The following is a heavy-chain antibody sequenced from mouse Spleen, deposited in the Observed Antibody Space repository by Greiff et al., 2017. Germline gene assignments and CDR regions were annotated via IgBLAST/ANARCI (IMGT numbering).Heavy chain of an antibody. CDR3: ARNLDVTGTFAY. J-gene: IGHJ3*01. CDR1: GFTFSSYA. CDR2: ISSGGSYT. Sequence: EVQRVESGGGLVKPGGSLKLSCAASGFTFSSYAMSWVRQTPEKRLEWVATISSGGSYTYYPDSVKGRFTISRDNAKNTLYLQMSSLRSEDTAMYYCARNLDVTGTFAYWGQGTLVTVSA. V-gene: IGHV5-9-3*01. D-gene: IGHD4-1*01.